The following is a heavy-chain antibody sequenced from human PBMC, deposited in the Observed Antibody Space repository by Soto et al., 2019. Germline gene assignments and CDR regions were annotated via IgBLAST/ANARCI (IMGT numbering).Heavy chain of an antibody. CDR3: ARPGDPNYHGSGSDYFDY. J-gene: IGHJ4*02. V-gene: IGHV4-39*01. CDR2: IYYSGST. D-gene: IGHD3-10*01. CDR1: GGSISSSSYY. Sequence: SETLSLTCTVSGGSISSSSYYWGWIRQPPGKGLEWIGSIYYSGSTYYNPSLKSRVTISVDTSKNQFSLKLSSVTAADTAVYYCARPGDPNYHGSGSDYFDYWGQGTLVTVSS.